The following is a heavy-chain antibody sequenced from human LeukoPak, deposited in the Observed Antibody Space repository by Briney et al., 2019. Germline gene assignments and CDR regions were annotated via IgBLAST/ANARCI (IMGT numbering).Heavy chain of an antibody. CDR1: GYTFTSYY. V-gene: IGHV1-46*01. CDR3: ARAGWMSYYYDSSGYYRYYYYYYMDV. Sequence: GASVKVSCKASGYTFTSYYMHWVRQAPGEGLEWMGIINPSGGSTSYAQKFQGRVTMTRDMSTSTVYMELSSLRSEDTAVYYCARAGWMSYYYDSSGYYRYYYYYYMDVWGKGTTVTISS. CDR2: INPSGGST. J-gene: IGHJ6*03. D-gene: IGHD3-22*01.